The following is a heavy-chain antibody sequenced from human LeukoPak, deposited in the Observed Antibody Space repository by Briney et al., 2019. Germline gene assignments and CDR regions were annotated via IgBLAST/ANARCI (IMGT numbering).Heavy chain of an antibody. CDR1: GGTFSSYA. J-gene: IGHJ4*02. D-gene: IGHD2-2*01. Sequence: ASVKVSCKASGGTFSSYAISWVRQAPGQGLEWMGRIIPILGIANYAQKFQGRVTITADKSTSTAYMELSSLRSEDTAVYYCARDPGHCSSTSCLLDYWGQGTLVTVSS. CDR2: IIPILGIA. V-gene: IGHV1-69*04. CDR3: ARDPGHCSSTSCLLDY.